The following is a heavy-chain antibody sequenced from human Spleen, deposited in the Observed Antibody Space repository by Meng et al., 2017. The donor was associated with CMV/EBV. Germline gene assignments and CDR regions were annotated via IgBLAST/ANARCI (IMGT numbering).Heavy chain of an antibody. Sequence: SVKVSCKASGGTFSSYAISWVRQAPGQGLEWMGGIIPILGIANFAQKFQGRVTITADKSTSTAYMELSSLRSEDTAVYYCARDYYDSSGYYYYFDYWGQGTLVTVSS. J-gene: IGHJ4*02. CDR1: GGTFSSYA. CDR3: ARDYYDSSGYYYYFDY. V-gene: IGHV1-69*10. CDR2: IIPILGIA. D-gene: IGHD3-22*01.